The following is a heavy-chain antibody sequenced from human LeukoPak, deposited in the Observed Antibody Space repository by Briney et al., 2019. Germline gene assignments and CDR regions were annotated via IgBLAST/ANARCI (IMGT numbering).Heavy chain of an antibody. CDR2: ISDSGGST. CDR1: GITLSNYG. V-gene: IGHV3-23*01. CDR3: AKRGVVIRVILVGFHKEAYYFDS. J-gene: IGHJ4*02. D-gene: IGHD3-22*01. Sequence: GGSLRLSCAVSGITLSNYGMSWVRQAPGKGREWVAGISDSGGSTNTADSVKGRFTISRDNPKTTLYLQRNSLRAEDTAVYFCAKRGVVIRVILVGFHKEAYYFDSWGQGALVTVSS.